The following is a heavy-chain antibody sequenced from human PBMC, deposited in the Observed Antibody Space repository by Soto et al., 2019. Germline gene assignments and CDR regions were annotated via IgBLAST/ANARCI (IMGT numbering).Heavy chain of an antibody. V-gene: IGHV4-59*01. Sequence: QVQLQESGPGLVKPSETLSLTCTVSDGSISGYYWSWIRQPPGKGLEWDGYIYYSGSTNYNPSLRIRLTLSLNASEHQCSLILNSMTAADTAVYDCAGRYCRSGNCLFDYWGQGTLITVSS. CDR1: DGSISGYY. CDR3: AGRYCRSGNCLFDY. CDR2: IYYSGST. J-gene: IGHJ4*02. D-gene: IGHD2-15*01.